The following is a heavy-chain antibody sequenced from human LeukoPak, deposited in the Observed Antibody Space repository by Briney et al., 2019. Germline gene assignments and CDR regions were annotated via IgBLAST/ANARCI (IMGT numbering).Heavy chain of an antibody. CDR3: ARGPNRCSSTSCYSVRISIYYYGMDV. CDR1: GGSISSGGYY. Sequence: KPSETLSLTCTVSGGSISSGGYYWSWIRQHPGKGLEWIGYIYYSGSTYYNPSLKSRVTISVDTSKNQFSLKLSSVTAADAAVYCCARGPNRCSSTSCYSVRISIYYYGMDVWGQGTTVTVSS. V-gene: IGHV4-31*03. D-gene: IGHD2-2*01. CDR2: IYYSGST. J-gene: IGHJ6*02.